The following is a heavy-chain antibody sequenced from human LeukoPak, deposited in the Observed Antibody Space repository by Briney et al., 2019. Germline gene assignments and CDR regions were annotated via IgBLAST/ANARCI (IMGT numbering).Heavy chain of an antibody. CDR1: GVTFSTYG. V-gene: IGHV3-30*02. D-gene: IGHD2-2*01. CDR2: IRYDGSNK. Sequence: GGSLRLSCAASGVTFSTYGMHWVRQAPGKGLEWVAFIRYDGSNKYYADSVKGRFTISRDNSKNTLYLQMNSLRAEDTAVYYCAKNGGFDVVAVPGGIPIPTYFDYWGQGTLVTVYS. J-gene: IGHJ4*02. CDR3: AKNGGFDVVAVPGGIPIPTYFDY.